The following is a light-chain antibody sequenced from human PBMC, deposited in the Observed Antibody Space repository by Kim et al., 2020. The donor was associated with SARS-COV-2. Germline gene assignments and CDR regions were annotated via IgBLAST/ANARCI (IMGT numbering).Light chain of an antibody. V-gene: IGLV1-44*01. CDR2: TND. Sequence: QSVLTQPPSASGTPGQRVTIPCSGSSSNIGRNAVHWYQQLPGTAPKLLIYTNDQRPSGVPDRFSGSKSGTSASLAISGLRSEDEADYYCAAWDDSLNGLWVFGGGTQLTVL. J-gene: IGLJ3*02. CDR1: SSNIGRNA. CDR3: AAWDDSLNGLWV.